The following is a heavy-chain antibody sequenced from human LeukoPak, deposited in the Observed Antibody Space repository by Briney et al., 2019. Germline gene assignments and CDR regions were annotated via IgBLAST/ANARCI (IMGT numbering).Heavy chain of an antibody. CDR2: AYYSRST. J-gene: IGHJ4*02. CDR1: GGSISTPTYY. V-gene: IGHV4-39*01. CDR3: GRRRRHQPFDY. Sequence: SETLSLTCTVSGGSISTPTYYWAWIRQPPGKRLEWVGSAYYSRSTYYNPSLKSRLAVSLDTSKNQLSLNMGSLTAADTAVYYCGRRRRHQPFDYWGQGTLVTVSS. D-gene: IGHD2-2*01.